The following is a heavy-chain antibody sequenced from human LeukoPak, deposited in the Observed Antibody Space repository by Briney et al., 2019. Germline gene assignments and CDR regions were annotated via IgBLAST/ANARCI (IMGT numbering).Heavy chain of an antibody. CDR1: GGSISSYY. CDR3: ARDPVVGATTFGAFDI. V-gene: IGHV4-59*01. Sequence: SETLSLTCTVSGGSISSYYWSWIRQPPGKGLEWIGYIYYSGSTNYNPSLKSRVTISVDMSKNQFSLKLSSVTAADTAVYYCARDPVVGATTFGAFDIWGQGTMVTVSS. D-gene: IGHD1-26*01. J-gene: IGHJ3*02. CDR2: IYYSGST.